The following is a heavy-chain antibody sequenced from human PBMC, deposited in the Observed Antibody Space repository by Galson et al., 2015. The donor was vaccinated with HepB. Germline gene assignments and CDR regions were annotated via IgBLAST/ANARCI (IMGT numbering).Heavy chain of an antibody. V-gene: IGHV3-15*01. CDR2: IKSITDGGTT. J-gene: IGHJ4*02. CDR1: GFTFSNAW. D-gene: IGHD6-13*01. Sequence: SLRLSCAASGFTFSNAWMSWVRQAPGKGLEWVGRIKSITDGGTTDYAAPVRGRFTISRDDSKNTLYLQMNSLKTEDTAVYYCTTDRSSWYELGFDYWGQGTLVTVSS. CDR3: TTDRSSWYELGFDY.